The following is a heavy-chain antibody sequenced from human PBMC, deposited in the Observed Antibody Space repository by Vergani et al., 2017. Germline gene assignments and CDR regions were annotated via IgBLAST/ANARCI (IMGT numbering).Heavy chain of an antibody. Sequence: QVQLVESGGGLVEPGGSLRLSCAASGFTFSDYYMSWIRQAPGKGLEWVSYISSSGSTIYYADSVKGRFTISRDNAKNSLYLQMNSLRAEDTAVYYCARKHISNYYDSXGYYYMGYYYGMDVWGQGTTVTVSS. CDR1: GFTFSDYY. CDR2: ISSSGSTI. J-gene: IGHJ6*02. CDR3: ARKHISNYYDSXGYYYMGYYYGMDV. D-gene: IGHD3-22*01. V-gene: IGHV3-11*01.